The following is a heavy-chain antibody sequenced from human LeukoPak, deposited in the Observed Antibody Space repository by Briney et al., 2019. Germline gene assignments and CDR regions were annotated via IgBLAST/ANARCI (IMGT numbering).Heavy chain of an antibody. J-gene: IGHJ5*02. CDR1: GGSISSYY. D-gene: IGHD3-16*01. V-gene: IGHV4-59*08. CDR3: ARWGDWFDP. CDR2: IYYSGST. Sequence: PSETLSLTCTVSGGSISSYYWSWIRQPPGKGLEWIGYIYYSGSTNYNPSLKSRVTISVDTSKNQFSLKLSSVTTADTAVYYCARWGDWFDPWGQGTLVTVSS.